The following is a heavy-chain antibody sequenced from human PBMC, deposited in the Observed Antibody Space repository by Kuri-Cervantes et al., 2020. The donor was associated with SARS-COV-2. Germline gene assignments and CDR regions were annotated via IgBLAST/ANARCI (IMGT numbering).Heavy chain of an antibody. CDR2: IIPIFGTA. CDR1: GGTFSSYA. J-gene: IGHJ4*02. CDR3: ARDQVSAAAGTGGSDY. D-gene: IGHD6-13*01. Sequence: SVKDSCKASGGTFSSYAISWVRQAPGQGLEWMGRIIPIFGTANYAQKFQGRVTITADESTSTAYMELSSLRSEDTAVYYCARDQVSAAAGTGGSDYWGQGTLVTVSS. V-gene: IGHV1-69*13.